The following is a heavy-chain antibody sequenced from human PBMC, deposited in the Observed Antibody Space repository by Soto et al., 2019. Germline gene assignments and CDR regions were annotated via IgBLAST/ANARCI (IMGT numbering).Heavy chain of an antibody. Sequence: GGSLRLSCAASGFTFSNAWMNWVRQAPGKGLEWVGRIKSKTDGGTTDYAAPVKGRFTISRDDSKNTLYLQMNSLKTEDTAVYYCTTTIHDFWSGSNDDYYYYGMDVWGQGTTVTVSS. J-gene: IGHJ6*02. CDR2: IKSKTDGGTT. CDR1: GFTFSNAW. CDR3: TTTIHDFWSGSNDDYYYYGMDV. D-gene: IGHD3-3*01. V-gene: IGHV3-15*07.